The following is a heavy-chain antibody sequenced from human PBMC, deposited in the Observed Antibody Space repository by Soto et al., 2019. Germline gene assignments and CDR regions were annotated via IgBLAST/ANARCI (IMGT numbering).Heavy chain of an antibody. D-gene: IGHD3-3*01. Sequence: EVQLVESGGGLVKPGGSLRLSCAASGFTFSSYSMNWVRQAPGKGLEWVSSISSSSSYIYYADSVKGRFTISRDNAKNSLYLQMNRLRAEDTAVYYCARGSRELRFLEWLFPQFDPWGQGTLVTVSS. CDR3: ARGSRELRFLEWLFPQFDP. J-gene: IGHJ5*02. CDR2: ISSSSSYI. V-gene: IGHV3-21*01. CDR1: GFTFSSYS.